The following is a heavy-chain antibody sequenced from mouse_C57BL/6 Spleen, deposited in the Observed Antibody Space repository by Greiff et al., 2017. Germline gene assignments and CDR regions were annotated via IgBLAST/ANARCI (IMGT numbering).Heavy chain of an antibody. CDR2: ISNGGGST. Sequence: EVMLVESGGGLVQPGGSLKLSCAASGFTFSNYYMYWVRQTPEKRLEWVAYISNGGGSTYYPDTVKGRFTISRDNAKTTLYLQMSRLKSEDTAMYYCARYYYGSSLYFDVWGTGTTVTVSS. D-gene: IGHD1-1*01. CDR1: GFTFSNYY. V-gene: IGHV5-12*01. J-gene: IGHJ1*03. CDR3: ARYYYGSSLYFDV.